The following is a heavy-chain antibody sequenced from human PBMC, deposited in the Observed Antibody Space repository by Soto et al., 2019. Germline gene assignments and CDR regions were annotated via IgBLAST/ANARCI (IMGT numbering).Heavy chain of an antibody. V-gene: IGHV3-33*01. CDR2: IWYDGSNK. CDR3: ARDKGITIFGVVPTPNWFDP. D-gene: IGHD3-3*01. J-gene: IGHJ5*02. Sequence: GGSLRLSCAASGFTFSSYGMHWVRQAPGKGLEWVAVIWYDGSNKYYADSVKGLFTISRDNSKNTLYLQMNSLRAEDTAVYYCARDKGITIFGVVPTPNWFDPWGQGTLVTVSS. CDR1: GFTFSSYG.